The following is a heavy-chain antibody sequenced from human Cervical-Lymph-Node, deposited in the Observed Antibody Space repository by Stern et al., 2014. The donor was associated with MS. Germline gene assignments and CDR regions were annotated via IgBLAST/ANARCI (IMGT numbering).Heavy chain of an antibody. D-gene: IGHD3-16*02. J-gene: IGHJ3*02. Sequence: QVQLVESGAEVKKPGASVKVSCKASGYTFTSYDINWVRQATGQGLEWMGWMNPNSGNSGYAQKFQGRVTRTRNTSISTAYMELSSLRSEDTAVYYCAVYDYVWGSYRLGAFDIWGQGTMVTVSS. V-gene: IGHV1-8*01. CDR1: GYTFTSYD. CDR2: MNPNSGNS. CDR3: AVYDYVWGSYRLGAFDI.